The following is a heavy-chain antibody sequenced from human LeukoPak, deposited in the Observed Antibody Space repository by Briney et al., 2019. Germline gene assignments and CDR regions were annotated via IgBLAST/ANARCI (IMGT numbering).Heavy chain of an antibody. Sequence: VKVSCKASGYTFTDCFMHWVRQAPGQGLEWMGWINPSSGATRYAQKFQGRVTMTRDTSSSTAYMELSRLRSDDTAVYYCATLGGHSLAVQNGYWGQGTLVTVSS. V-gene: IGHV1-2*02. CDR2: INPSSGAT. J-gene: IGHJ4*02. CDR3: ATLGGHSLAVQNGY. D-gene: IGHD3-16*01. CDR1: GYTFTDCF.